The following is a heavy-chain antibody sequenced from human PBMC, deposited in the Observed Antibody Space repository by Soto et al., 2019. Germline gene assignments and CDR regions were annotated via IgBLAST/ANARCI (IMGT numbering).Heavy chain of an antibody. CDR3: ARDQESITDRILQY. J-gene: IGHJ4*02. CDR1: GDTFASFG. V-gene: IGHV1-18*01. D-gene: IGHD3-10*01. Sequence: ASVKVSCNASGDTFASFGFSWVRQAPGQGLEWLGWISAYNGNTHYAQKVRDRVTLTTDTSTNTAYMELRSLTSDDTAVYYCARDQESITDRILQYWGQGTRVTVSS. CDR2: ISAYNGNT.